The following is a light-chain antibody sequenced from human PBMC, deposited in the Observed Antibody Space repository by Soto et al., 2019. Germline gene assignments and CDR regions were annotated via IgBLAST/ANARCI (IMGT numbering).Light chain of an antibody. Sequence: EILMRHSPDTLSVNTGESATLSCRASQRVYSNLAWYQQRPGQAPRLLIYDASTRATGIPARFSGSGSGTEFTLTISSLQSQDFAVYYCQQYYKWPLTFGGGTKVDIK. CDR2: DAS. CDR1: QRVYSN. CDR3: QQYYKWPLT. V-gene: IGKV3-15*01. J-gene: IGKJ4*01.